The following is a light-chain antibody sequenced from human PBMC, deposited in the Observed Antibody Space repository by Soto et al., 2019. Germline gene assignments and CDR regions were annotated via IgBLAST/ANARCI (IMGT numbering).Light chain of an antibody. CDR3: SSYTSSSTPYV. Sequence: QSVLTQPASVSGSPGQSITISCTGTSSDVGTYDLVSWYQHHPGAAPKLIIYEATRRPSGISNRFSGSKSGNTASLTISGLQAEDEADYYCSSYTSSSTPYVFGTGTKLTVL. CDR1: SSDVGTYDL. J-gene: IGLJ1*01. CDR2: EAT. V-gene: IGLV2-14*02.